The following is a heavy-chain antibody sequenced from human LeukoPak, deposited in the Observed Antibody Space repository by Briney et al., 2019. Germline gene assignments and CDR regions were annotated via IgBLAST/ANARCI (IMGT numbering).Heavy chain of an antibody. CDR1: GFTFSSYA. CDR2: ISGSGTST. CDR3: ARVSVVVVAASDY. J-gene: IGHJ4*02. D-gene: IGHD2-15*01. Sequence: GGSLRLSCAASGFTFSSYAMSWVRQAPGKGLEWVSAISGSGTSTYYADSVKGRFTISRDNSKNTLYLQMNSLRAEDTAVYYCARVSVVVVAASDYWGQGTLVTVSS. V-gene: IGHV3-23*01.